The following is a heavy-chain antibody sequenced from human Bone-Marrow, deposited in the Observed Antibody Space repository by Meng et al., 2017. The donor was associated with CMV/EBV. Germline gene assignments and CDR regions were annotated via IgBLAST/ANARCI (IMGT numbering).Heavy chain of an antibody. V-gene: IGHV3-21*01. J-gene: IGHJ6*02. CDR1: GFTFSSYW. CDR2: ISSSSSYI. D-gene: IGHD2-2*02. Sequence: GESLKISCAASGFTFSSYWMSWVRQAPGKGLEWVSSISSSSSYIYYADSVKGRFTISRDNAKNSLYLQMNRLRAEDTAVYYCARDRTDCSSTSCYTDGMDVWGQGTLVTVSS. CDR3: ARDRTDCSSTSCYTDGMDV.